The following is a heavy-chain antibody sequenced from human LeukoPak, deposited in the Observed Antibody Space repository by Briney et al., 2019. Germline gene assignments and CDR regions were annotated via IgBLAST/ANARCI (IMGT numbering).Heavy chain of an antibody. V-gene: IGHV4-34*01. CDR2: IYYSGST. CDR3: AKDWDDYYGSGSYFDY. D-gene: IGHD3-10*01. Sequence: PSETLSLTCAVYGGSFSGYYWSWIRQPPGKGLEWIGSIYYSGSTYYNPSLQSRVTISVDTSKNQFSLKLNSVTAADTAVYYCAKDWDDYYGSGSYFDYWGQGTLVTVSS. CDR1: GGSFSGYY. J-gene: IGHJ4*02.